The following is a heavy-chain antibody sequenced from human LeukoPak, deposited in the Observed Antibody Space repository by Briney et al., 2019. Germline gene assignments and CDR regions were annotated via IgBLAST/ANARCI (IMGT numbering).Heavy chain of an antibody. D-gene: IGHD3-22*01. J-gene: IGHJ4*02. CDR1: GDSSTSYY. CDR2: TSVSGSI. V-gene: IGHV4-4*09. CDR3: ARLVVVPADHFDS. Sequence: SETLSLTCTISGDSSTSYYWTWIRQPPGKGLEWIGHTSVSGSISYKPSLKSRVTMSVDTSKTHLSLRLTSLTAADTAVYYCARLVVVPADHFDSWGQGILVTVSA.